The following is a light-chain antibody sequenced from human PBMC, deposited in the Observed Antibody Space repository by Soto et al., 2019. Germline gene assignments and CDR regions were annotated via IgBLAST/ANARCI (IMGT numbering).Light chain of an antibody. Sequence: QTVVTQPDSVSGSPGQSITISCTGTSSDVGGYNYVSWYQQHPGKAPKLMIYDVSNRPSGVSNRFSGSKSGNTASLTISGLQAEDEADYYCSSYTSSSTLIGGGTKLTVL. CDR2: DVS. V-gene: IGLV2-14*01. J-gene: IGLJ2*01. CDR3: SSYTSSSTL. CDR1: SSDVGGYNY.